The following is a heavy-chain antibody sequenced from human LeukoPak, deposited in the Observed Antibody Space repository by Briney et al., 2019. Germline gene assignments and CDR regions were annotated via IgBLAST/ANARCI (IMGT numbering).Heavy chain of an antibody. J-gene: IGHJ4*02. CDR2: ISSSSSSI. Sequence: GGSLRLSCAASGFTFSNYGMDWVRQAPGKGLEWLSYISSSSSSIYYADSVKGRFTISRDNAKNSLFLQMNSLRAEDTAVYYCARGGAVRPDYWGQGTLVTVSS. V-gene: IGHV3-48*01. D-gene: IGHD6-6*01. CDR3: ARGGAVRPDY. CDR1: GFTFSNYG.